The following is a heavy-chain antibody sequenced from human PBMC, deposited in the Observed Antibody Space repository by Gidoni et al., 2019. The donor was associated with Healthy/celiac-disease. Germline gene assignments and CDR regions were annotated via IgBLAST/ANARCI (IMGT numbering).Heavy chain of an antibody. V-gene: IGHV4-59*01. CDR3: ARGPGVTGFYFDY. Sequence: QVQLQESGPGLVKPSETLSLTCTVSGGSISSYYWSWIRQPPGKGLEWIGYIYYSGSTNYNPSLKSRVTISVDTSKNQFSLKLSSVTAADTAVYYCARGPGVTGFYFDYWGQGTLVTVSS. CDR1: GGSISSYY. D-gene: IGHD2-8*02. CDR2: IYYSGST. J-gene: IGHJ4*02.